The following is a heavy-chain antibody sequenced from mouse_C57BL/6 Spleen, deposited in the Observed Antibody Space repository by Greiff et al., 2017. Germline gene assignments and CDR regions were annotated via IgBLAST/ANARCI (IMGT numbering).Heavy chain of an antibody. CDR1: GYTFTSYW. Sequence: VQLQQSGTVLARPGASVKMSCKTSGYTFTSYWMHWVKQRPGQGLEWIGAIYPGNSDTSYNQKFKGKAKLTAVTSASTAYMELRSLTNEDSAVYYCTRKDYYYGSSEGYFDVWGTGTTVTVSS. J-gene: IGHJ1*03. CDR2: IYPGNSDT. D-gene: IGHD1-1*01. CDR3: TRKDYYYGSSEGYFDV. V-gene: IGHV1-5*01.